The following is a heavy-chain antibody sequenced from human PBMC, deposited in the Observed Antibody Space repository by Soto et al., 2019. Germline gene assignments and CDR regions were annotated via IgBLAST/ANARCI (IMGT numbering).Heavy chain of an antibody. CDR2: ISAYNGNT. Sequence: GASVKVSCKASGYTFTSYVISWVRQAPGQGPEWMGWISAYNGNTNFAQRLQGRVTMTTDTSTSTAYMELSSLRSEDTAVYYCARGFPLWFDPWGQGTLVTVSS. CDR1: GYTFTSYV. D-gene: IGHD3-3*01. J-gene: IGHJ5*02. CDR3: ARGFPLWFDP. V-gene: IGHV1-18*01.